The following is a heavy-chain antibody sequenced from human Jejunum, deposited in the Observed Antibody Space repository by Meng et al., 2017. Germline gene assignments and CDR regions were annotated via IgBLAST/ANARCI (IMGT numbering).Heavy chain of an antibody. CDR2: VFHSGNS. V-gene: IGHV4-38-2*02. CDR1: GYSISGGYY. CDR3: ARDGSGAETSWFDP. J-gene: IGHJ5*02. Sequence: SETLSLTCDVSGYSISGGYYWAWLRQPPGKGLEWIGSVFHSGNSYYNPSLQSRVSISVDTFKNQISLSLKSVTAADTAVYYCARDGSGAETSWFDPWGQGTLVTVSS. D-gene: IGHD3-3*01.